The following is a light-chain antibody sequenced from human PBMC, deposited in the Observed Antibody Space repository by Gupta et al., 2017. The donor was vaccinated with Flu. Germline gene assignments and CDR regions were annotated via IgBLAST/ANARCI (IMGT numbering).Light chain of an antibody. Sequence: AIRMTQSPSSFSASTGDRVTITCRASQGISSYLAWYQQKPGKAPKLLIYAASTVQSGVPSRFSGSGSGTDFTLTISCLQSEDFATYYCQQYDSYPFTFGHGTKVDIK. CDR3: QQYDSYPFT. J-gene: IGKJ3*01. CDR2: AAS. V-gene: IGKV1-8*01. CDR1: QGISSY.